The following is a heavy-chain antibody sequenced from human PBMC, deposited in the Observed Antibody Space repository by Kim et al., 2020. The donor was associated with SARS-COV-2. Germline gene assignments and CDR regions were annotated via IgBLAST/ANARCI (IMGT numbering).Heavy chain of an antibody. Sequence: SETLSLTCTVSGGSISSSSYYWGWIRQPPGKGLEWIGSIYYSGSTYYNPSLKSRVTISVDTSKNQFSLKLSSVTAADTAVYYCARSESSSSPWGPHYYYSGMDVWGQGSTVTVSS. CDR3: ARSESSSSPWGPHYYYSGMDV. V-gene: IGHV4-39*01. J-gene: IGHJ6*02. CDR2: IYYSGST. D-gene: IGHD6-13*01. CDR1: GGSISSSSYY.